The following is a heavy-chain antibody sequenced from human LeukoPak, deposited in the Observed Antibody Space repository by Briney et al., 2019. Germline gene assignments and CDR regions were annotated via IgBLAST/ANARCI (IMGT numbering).Heavy chain of an antibody. J-gene: IGHJ6*03. CDR3: ARGLLDFYYYYYMDV. Sequence: SGTLSLTCTVSGYSISSGYYWGRIRQPPGKGLEWIGSIYHSGSTYYNPSLKSRVTISVDTSKNQFSLKLSSVTAADTAVYYCARGLLDFYYYYYMDVWGKGTTVTVSS. V-gene: IGHV4-38-2*02. CDR1: GYSISSGYY. D-gene: IGHD2-15*01. CDR2: IYHSGST.